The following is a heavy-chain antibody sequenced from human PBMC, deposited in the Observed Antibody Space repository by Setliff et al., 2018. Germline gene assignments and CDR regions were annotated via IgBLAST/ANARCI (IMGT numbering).Heavy chain of an antibody. CDR2: ILHSGNI. V-gene: IGHV4-34*12. Sequence: SETLSLTCAVYGGSFSGYYWSWIRQPPGKRLEWIGEILHSGNINYNPSLKSRVTMSVDTSKDKFSLKLSSVTAADTAVYYCARRRTALAFDIWGQGTMVTVS. D-gene: IGHD5-18*01. CDR3: ARRRTALAFDI. J-gene: IGHJ3*02. CDR1: GGSFSGYY.